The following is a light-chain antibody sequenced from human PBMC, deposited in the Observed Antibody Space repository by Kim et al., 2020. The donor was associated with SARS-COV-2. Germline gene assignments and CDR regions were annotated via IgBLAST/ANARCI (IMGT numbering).Light chain of an antibody. CDR1: SGDVGGYDY. V-gene: IGLV2-14*03. J-gene: IGLJ1*01. CDR3: GSYTSTNTRI. CDR2: AVS. Sequence: GQSITSSATGSSGDVGGYDYVAWYQQYPGKAPQVIVYAVSRRPSGVSNRFSGSKSGNTASLTISGLRAEDEADYYCGSYTSTNTRIFGTGTKVTVL.